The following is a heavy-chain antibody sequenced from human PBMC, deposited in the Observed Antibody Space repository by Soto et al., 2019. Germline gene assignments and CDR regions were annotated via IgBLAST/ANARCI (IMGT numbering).Heavy chain of an antibody. V-gene: IGHV5-51*01. D-gene: IGHD6-13*01. CDR1: GYDFTNYW. CDR2: IYPGDSDI. Sequence: GESLKISCKASGYDFTNYWIAWVRQTPGRGLEWMGMIYPGDSDIRYNPSFRGRVTISADKSITSAFVQWGSLKASDSAIYYCARFRAPRRQLISMSFHLWGRGTRVTVS. CDR3: ARFRAPRRQLISMSFHL. J-gene: IGHJ3*01.